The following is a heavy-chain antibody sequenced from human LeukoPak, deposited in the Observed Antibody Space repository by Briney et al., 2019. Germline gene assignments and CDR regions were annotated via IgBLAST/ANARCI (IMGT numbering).Heavy chain of an antibody. J-gene: IGHJ5*02. CDR1: GFTFSSYW. CDR2: INSDGSST. V-gene: IGHV3-74*01. Sequence: GGSLRLSCAASGFTFSSYWMHWVRQAPGKGLVWVSRINSDGSSTSYADSVKGRFTISRDNAKNTLYLQMNSLRAEDTAVYYCARDASWYYYDSSGPIWFDPWGQGTPVTVSS. D-gene: IGHD3-22*01. CDR3: ARDASWYYYDSSGPIWFDP.